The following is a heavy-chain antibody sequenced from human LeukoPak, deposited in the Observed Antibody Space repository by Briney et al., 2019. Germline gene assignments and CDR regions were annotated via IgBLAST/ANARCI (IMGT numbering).Heavy chain of an antibody. V-gene: IGHV4-59*01. CDR2: IYYSGST. Sequence: SETLSLTCTVSGGSISSYYWSWIRQPPGKGLEWIGYIYYSGSTNYNPSLKSRVTISVDTSKNQFSLKLSSVTAADTAVYYCARGSERWLQSGNDYWGQGTLVTVST. CDR1: GGSISSYY. J-gene: IGHJ4*02. D-gene: IGHD5-24*01. CDR3: ARGSERWLQSGNDY.